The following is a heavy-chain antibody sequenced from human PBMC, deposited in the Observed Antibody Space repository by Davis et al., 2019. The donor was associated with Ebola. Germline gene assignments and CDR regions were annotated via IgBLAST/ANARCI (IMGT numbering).Heavy chain of an antibody. J-gene: IGHJ4*02. V-gene: IGHV3-23*01. D-gene: IGHD1-26*01. CDR1: GFTFSNSG. CDR3: VKVQVVGAAYFDY. Sequence: GESLKISCGSSGFTFSNSGMTWVRQAPGKGLEWVASLTGSGAFTYHAESVKGRFTISRDNSKNTLYLQMSSLRAEDTAVYYCVKVQVVGAAYFDYWGQGTLVTVSS. CDR2: LTGSGAFT.